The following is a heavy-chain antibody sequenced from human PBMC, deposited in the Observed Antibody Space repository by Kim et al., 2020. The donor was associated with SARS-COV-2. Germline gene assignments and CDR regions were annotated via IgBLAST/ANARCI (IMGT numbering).Heavy chain of an antibody. CDR3: ARDGAYSSSWYGFDY. D-gene: IGHD6-13*01. CDR1: GGSISSGSYY. V-gene: IGHV4-61*02. CDR2: IYTSGST. Sequence: SETLSLTCTVSGGSISSGSYYWSWIRQPAGKGLEWIGRIYTSGSTNYNPSLKSRVTISVDTSKNQFSLKLSSVTAADTAVYYCARDGAYSSSWYGFDYWGQGTLVTVSS. J-gene: IGHJ4*02.